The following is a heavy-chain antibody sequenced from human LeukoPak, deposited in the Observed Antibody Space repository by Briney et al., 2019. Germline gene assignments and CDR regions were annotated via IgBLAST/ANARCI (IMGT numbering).Heavy chain of an antibody. V-gene: IGHV4-34*01. Sequence: SETLSLTCAVYGGSFSGYYWSWIRQPPGKGPEWIGEINHSGSTNYNPSLKSRVTISVDTSKNQFSLKLSSVTAADTAVYYCAKFNGDADYWGQGTLVTVSS. CDR1: GGSFSGYY. CDR3: AKFNGDADY. D-gene: IGHD2-8*01. CDR2: INHSGST. J-gene: IGHJ4*02.